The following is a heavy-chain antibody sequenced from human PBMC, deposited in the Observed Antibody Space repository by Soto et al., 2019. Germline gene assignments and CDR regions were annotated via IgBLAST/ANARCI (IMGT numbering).Heavy chain of an antibody. CDR1: GYTFTGYY. CDR3: ARDFLYSGYANY. J-gene: IGHJ4*02. Sequence: ASVKVSCKASGYTFTGYYMHWVRQAPGQGLEWMGWIHPNSGGTSYAQKFQGRVTMTRDTSTSTVYMELSSLRSEDTAVYYCARDFLYSGYANYWGQGTLVTVSS. V-gene: IGHV1-2*02. CDR2: IHPNSGGT. D-gene: IGHD5-12*01.